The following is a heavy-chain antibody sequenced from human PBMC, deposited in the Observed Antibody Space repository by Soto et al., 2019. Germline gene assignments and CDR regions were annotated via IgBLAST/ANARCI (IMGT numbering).Heavy chain of an antibody. Sequence: GASVKVSCKASGYTFTSYAMHWVRQAPGQRLEWMGWINAGNGNTKYSQKFQGRVTITRDTSASTAYMELSSLRSEDTAVYYCARDWGYYDILTGRFDYWGQGTLVTVSS. CDR3: ARDWGYYDILTGRFDY. D-gene: IGHD3-9*01. CDR2: INAGNGNT. CDR1: GYTFTSYA. V-gene: IGHV1-3*01. J-gene: IGHJ4*02.